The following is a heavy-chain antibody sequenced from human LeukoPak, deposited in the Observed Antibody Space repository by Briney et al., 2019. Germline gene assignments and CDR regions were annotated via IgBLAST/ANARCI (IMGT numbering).Heavy chain of an antibody. Sequence: SQTLSLTCAISGDSVSSNSAAWNWIRQSPSRGLEWLGRTYNRYKWYNDYALSVKSRIAINPDTSKNQFSLQLNSVTPEDTAVYYCAKDSSSWYGYFHHWGQGTLVTVSS. CDR3: AKDSSSWYGYFHH. D-gene: IGHD6-13*01. CDR2: TYNRYKWYN. CDR1: GDSVSSNSAA. V-gene: IGHV6-1*01. J-gene: IGHJ1*01.